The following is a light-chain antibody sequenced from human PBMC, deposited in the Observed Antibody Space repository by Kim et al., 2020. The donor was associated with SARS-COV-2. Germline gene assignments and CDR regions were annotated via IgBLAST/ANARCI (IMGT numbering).Light chain of an antibody. CDR1: SSNIGKNY. J-gene: IGLJ2*01. CDR3: GTWNSSLSAGI. V-gene: IGLV1-51*01. CDR2: DNN. Sequence: GQKSTISCSGSSSNIGKNYVSWYQQLPGTAPKVLIYDNNKRPSGIPDRFSGSKSGTSATLGITGLQTGDEADYYCGTWNSSLSAGIFGGGTQLTVL.